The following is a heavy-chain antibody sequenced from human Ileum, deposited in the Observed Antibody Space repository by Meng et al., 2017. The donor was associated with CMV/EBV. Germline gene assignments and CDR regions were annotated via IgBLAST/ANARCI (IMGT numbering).Heavy chain of an antibody. V-gene: IGHV1-46*01. CDR2: INPAAGST. Sequence: YSISNFYMHRVRQAPGQRPEWIGIINPAAGSTSYAQKFHGRVAVTTDTSTATVYLTLSDLQSVDSAIYYCARDTYTSSWSEAGFEYWGQGTLVTVSS. D-gene: IGHD6-13*01. CDR1: YSISNFY. CDR3: ARDTYTSSWSEAGFEY. J-gene: IGHJ4*02.